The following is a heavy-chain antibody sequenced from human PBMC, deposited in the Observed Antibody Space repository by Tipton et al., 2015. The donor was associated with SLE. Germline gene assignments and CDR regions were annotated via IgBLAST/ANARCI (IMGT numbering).Heavy chain of an antibody. Sequence: SLRLSCAASGFTFSSYGMHWVRQAPGKGLEWVAVISYDGSHKYYANSVKGRFTISRDNSKNTLHLQMNSLRAEDTAVYYCAKDRTSPGEPGYSSGWQYYFDYWGQGTLVTVSS. CDR1: GFTFSSYG. V-gene: IGHV3-30*18. CDR2: ISYDGSHK. J-gene: IGHJ4*02. CDR3: AKDRTSPGEPGYSSGWQYYFDY. D-gene: IGHD6-19*01.